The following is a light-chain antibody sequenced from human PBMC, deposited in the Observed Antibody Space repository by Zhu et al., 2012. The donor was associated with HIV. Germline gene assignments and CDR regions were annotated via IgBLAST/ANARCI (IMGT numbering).Light chain of an antibody. CDR1: QSVSSY. CDR3: QRYGSFTWT. CDR2: DAS. J-gene: IGKJ1*01. Sequence: EIVLTQSPATLSLSPGERATLSCRASQSVSSYLAWYQQKPGQAPRLLIYDASNRATGIPARFSGSGSGTDFTLTISSLEPEDFAVYYCQRYGSFTWTFGQGPRWKSN. V-gene: IGKV3-11*01.